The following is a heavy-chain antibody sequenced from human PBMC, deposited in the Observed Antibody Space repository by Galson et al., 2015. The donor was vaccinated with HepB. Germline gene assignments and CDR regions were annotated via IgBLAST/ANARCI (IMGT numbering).Heavy chain of an antibody. CDR3: AARLRYYDILTGDYRNYYYGMDV. CDR1: GFSLSTRGVA. Sequence: PALVKPTQTLTLTCTFSGFSLSTRGVAVGWIRQPPGKALEWLAFSYWDDDQRYSPSLKSRLTTTKDTSKNQVVLTMTNMDPVDTGTYYCAARLRYYDILTGDYRNYYYGMDVWGQGTTVTVSS. J-gene: IGHJ6*02. V-gene: IGHV2-5*02. CDR2: SYWDDDQ. D-gene: IGHD3-9*01.